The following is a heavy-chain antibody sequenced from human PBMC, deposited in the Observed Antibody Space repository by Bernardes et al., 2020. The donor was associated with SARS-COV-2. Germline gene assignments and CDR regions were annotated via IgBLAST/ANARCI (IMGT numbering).Heavy chain of an antibody. CDR2: IYYSGST. Sequence: SETLSLTCTVSGGSISSGDYYWSWIRQPPGKGLEWIGYIYYSGSTYYNPSLKSRVTISVDTSKNQFSLKLSSVTAADTAVYYCARDTDIIANYYGMDVWGQGTTVTVSS. J-gene: IGHJ6*02. CDR3: ARDTDIIANYYGMDV. V-gene: IGHV4-30-4*01. D-gene: IGHD3-9*01. CDR1: GGSISSGDYY.